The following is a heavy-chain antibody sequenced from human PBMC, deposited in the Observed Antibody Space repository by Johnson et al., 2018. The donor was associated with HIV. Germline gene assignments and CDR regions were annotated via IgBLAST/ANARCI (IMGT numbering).Heavy chain of an antibody. Sequence: QVHLVESGGGVVQPGRSLRLSCAASGFIFSSYGIHWVRQGPGKGLEWVALISGDGNNKYYADSVQCRFPISRDNSKNTLYLQMNSLRAEDTALYYCARARGEGAARTDAFDIWGQGTMVTVSS. V-gene: IGHV3-30*03. CDR1: GFIFSSYG. D-gene: IGHD6-6*01. J-gene: IGHJ3*02. CDR3: ARARGEGAARTDAFDI. CDR2: ISGDGNNK.